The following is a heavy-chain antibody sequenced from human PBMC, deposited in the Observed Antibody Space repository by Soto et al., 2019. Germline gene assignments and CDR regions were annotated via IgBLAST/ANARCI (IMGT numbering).Heavy chain of an antibody. Sequence: GGSLRLSCAASGFTFSSYWMHWVRQAPGKGLVWVSRISSDGGSTSYADSVKGRFTISRDNSKNTLYLQMNSLRAEDTAVYYCAKGSNYDFWSAPAAYYFDYWGQGTLVTVSS. D-gene: IGHD3-3*01. V-gene: IGHV3-74*01. CDR1: GFTFSSYW. CDR3: AKGSNYDFWSAPAAYYFDY. CDR2: ISSDGGST. J-gene: IGHJ4*02.